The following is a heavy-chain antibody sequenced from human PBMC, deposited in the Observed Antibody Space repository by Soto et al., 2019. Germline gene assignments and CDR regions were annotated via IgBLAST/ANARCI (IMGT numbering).Heavy chain of an antibody. V-gene: IGHV1-24*01. D-gene: IGHD3-3*01. Sequence: VKVSCKVSGYTLTELSMHWVRQAPGKGLEWMGGFDPEDGETIYAQKFQGRVTMTEDTSTDTAYMELSSLRSEDTAVYYCATGLTRSGPNGFDPWGQGTLVTVS. J-gene: IGHJ5*02. CDR2: FDPEDGET. CDR3: ATGLTRSGPNGFDP. CDR1: GYTLTELS.